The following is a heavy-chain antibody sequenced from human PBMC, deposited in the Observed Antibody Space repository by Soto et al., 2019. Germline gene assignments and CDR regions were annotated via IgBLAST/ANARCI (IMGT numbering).Heavy chain of an antibody. J-gene: IGHJ6*03. CDR2: IYYSGST. D-gene: IGHD2-2*01. V-gene: IGHV4-61*01. CDR3: ARDSAYCSSTSCYPYYYYMDV. Sequence: SETLSLTCTVSGGSVSSGSYYWSWIRQPPGKGLEWIGYIYYSGSTNYNPSLKSRVTISVDTSKNQFSLKLSSVTAADTAVYYCARDSAYCSSTSCYPYYYYMDVWGKGTTVTVSS. CDR1: GGSVSSGSYY.